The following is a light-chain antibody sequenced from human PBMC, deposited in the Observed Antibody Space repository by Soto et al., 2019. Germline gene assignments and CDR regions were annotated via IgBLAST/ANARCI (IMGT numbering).Light chain of an antibody. J-gene: IGKJ4*01. Sequence: IPVTQSPSSLSASVGDRITITCRVSQGMSSYLAWYQQKPGKAPKLLIYAAYTLQSGVPSRFSGGGSGPDFTLTISNLQPEDIATYYCQQSYSTPLTFGGGTKVEIK. V-gene: IGKV1-9*01. CDR3: QQSYSTPLT. CDR2: AAY. CDR1: QGMSSY.